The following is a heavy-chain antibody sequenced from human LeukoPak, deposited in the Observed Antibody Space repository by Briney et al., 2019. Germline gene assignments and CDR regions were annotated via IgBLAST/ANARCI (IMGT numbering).Heavy chain of an antibody. Sequence: SETLSLSGSVAGASSSSYKGCGSRQPAGKRVWGVGLIYSRGNTNYKPSLKARVTMSLDTSKNQFSLKLTTVTAAHTAVYYCARTSARGAQFDYWGQGTLVTVSS. CDR1: GASSSSYK. J-gene: IGHJ4*02. CDR3: ARTSARGAQFDY. D-gene: IGHD3-10*01. V-gene: IGHV4-4*07. CDR2: IYSRGNT.